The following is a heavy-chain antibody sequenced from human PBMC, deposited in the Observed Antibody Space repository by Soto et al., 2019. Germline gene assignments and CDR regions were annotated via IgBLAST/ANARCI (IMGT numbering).Heavy chain of an antibody. J-gene: IGHJ4*02. CDR2: ISAYNGDI. Sequence: QVQLVQSGAEVKKPGASVQVSCEASGYTLSNYGVSWVRQAPGQGLEWMGWISAYNGDINYAQKFQGRVSMTTDTSTNTAYMELRSLRPDDTDMYYCARDYGAGNYRFDSWGQGTLVAVPS. V-gene: IGHV1-18*01. D-gene: IGHD3-10*01. CDR3: ARDYGAGNYRFDS. CDR1: GYTLSNYG.